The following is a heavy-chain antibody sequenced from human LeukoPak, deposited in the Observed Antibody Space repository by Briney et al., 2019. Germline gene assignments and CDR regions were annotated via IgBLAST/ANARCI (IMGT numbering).Heavy chain of an antibody. CDR2: IRYDGSNK. CDR1: GFTFSSYG. Sequence: GGSLRLSCAASGFTFSSYGMHWVRQAPGKGLEWVAFIRYDGSNKYYADSVKGRFTISRDNSKNTLYLQMNSLRAEDTAVYYCAKDPIPNYYGSGTWFDPWGQGTLVTVSS. D-gene: IGHD3-10*01. CDR3: AKDPIPNYYGSGTWFDP. J-gene: IGHJ5*02. V-gene: IGHV3-30*02.